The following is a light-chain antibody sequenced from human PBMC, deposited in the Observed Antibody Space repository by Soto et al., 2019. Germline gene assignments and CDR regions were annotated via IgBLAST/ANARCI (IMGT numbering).Light chain of an antibody. CDR3: AAWDDSMNGWV. J-gene: IGLJ3*02. V-gene: IGLV1-44*01. Sequence: QSVLTQPPSASGTPGQRVTISCSGSSSNIGTNTVNWYHHLPGTAPKLLIYSNNQRPSGVPDRLSGSKSGTSASLAISGLQSEDEADYYCAAWDDSMNGWVFGGGTQLTVL. CDR1: SSNIGTNT. CDR2: SNN.